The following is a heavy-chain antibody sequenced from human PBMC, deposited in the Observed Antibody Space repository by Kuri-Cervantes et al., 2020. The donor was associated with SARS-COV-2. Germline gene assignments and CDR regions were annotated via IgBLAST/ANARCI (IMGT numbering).Heavy chain of an antibody. CDR3: ASLGRGRLLWFTN. CDR2: INPRSGGP. J-gene: IGHJ4*02. Sequence: ASVKVSCKASGYTFTNYYIHWVRQAPGQGLEWMGWINPRSGGPKSAQKFQGRVTMTRDTSITTAYLEMKSLTSDDTAVYYCASLGRGRLLWFTNWGQGTLVTVSS. D-gene: IGHD3-10*01. V-gene: IGHV1-2*02. CDR1: GYTFTNYY.